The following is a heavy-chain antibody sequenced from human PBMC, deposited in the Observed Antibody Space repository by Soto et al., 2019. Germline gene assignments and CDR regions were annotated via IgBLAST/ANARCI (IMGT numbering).Heavy chain of an antibody. CDR1: GYSFTSYW. CDR3: ATTHPSYYYDSSGLNYYYYGMDV. CDR2: IYPGDSDT. D-gene: IGHD3-22*01. V-gene: IGHV5-51*01. Sequence: GESLKISCKGSGYSFTSYWIGWVRQMPGKGLEWMGIIYPGDSDTRYSPSFQGQVTISADKSISTAYLQWSSLKASDTAMYYCATTHPSYYYDSSGLNYYYYGMDVWGQGTTVTV. J-gene: IGHJ6*02.